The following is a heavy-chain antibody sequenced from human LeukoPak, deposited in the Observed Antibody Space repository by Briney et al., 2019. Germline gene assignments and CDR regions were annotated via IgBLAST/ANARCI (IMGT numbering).Heavy chain of an antibody. Sequence: SQTLSLTCTVSRGSISSGDYYWSWIRQPPGKGLEWIGYIYYSGSTYYNPSLKSRVTISVDTSKNQFSLKLSSVTAADTAVYYCARDGDPRFLEWLSLDYWGQGTLVTVSP. J-gene: IGHJ4*02. D-gene: IGHD3-3*01. CDR1: RGSISSGDYY. CDR3: ARDGDPRFLEWLSLDY. CDR2: IYYSGST. V-gene: IGHV4-30-4*08.